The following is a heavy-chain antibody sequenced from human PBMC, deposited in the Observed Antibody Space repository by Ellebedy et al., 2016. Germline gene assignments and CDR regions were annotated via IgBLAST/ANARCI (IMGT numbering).Heavy chain of an antibody. J-gene: IGHJ3*02. CDR1: GGSVSSGGYS. D-gene: IGHD3-10*01. CDR3: ARARDYYDAFDI. V-gene: IGHV4-30-2*01. Sequence: SETLSLXCAVSGGSVSSGGYSWSWIRQPPGKGLEWIGYIHHTGSTYYNPSLESRVTISVDRSKSQFSLKLSSVTAADTAVYYCARARDYYDAFDIWGQGTMVTVSS. CDR2: IHHTGST.